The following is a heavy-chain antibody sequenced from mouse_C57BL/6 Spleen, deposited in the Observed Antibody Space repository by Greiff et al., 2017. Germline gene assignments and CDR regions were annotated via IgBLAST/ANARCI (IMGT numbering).Heavy chain of an antibody. CDR1: GYSFTGYY. V-gene: IGHV1-42*01. Sequence: EVQLQESGPELVKPGASVKISCKASGYSFTGYYMNWVKQSPEKSLEWIGEINPSTGGTTYNQKFKAKATLTVDKSSSTAYMQLKRLTSEDSAVYYCARGFYWYFDGWGTGTTVTVSS. J-gene: IGHJ1*03. CDR2: INPSTGGT. CDR3: ARGFYWYFDG.